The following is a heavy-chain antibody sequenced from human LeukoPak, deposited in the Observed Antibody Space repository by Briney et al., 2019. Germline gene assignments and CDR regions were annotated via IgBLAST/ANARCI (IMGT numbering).Heavy chain of an antibody. Sequence: PGGSLRLSCAASGFTFSSYSMNWVRQAPGKGLEWVSSITSSSTIYYAESVKGRFTISRDNAKNSLYPQMNSLRDEDTAVYFCARAHTIFWEFDAFDIWGRGTMVTVSS. V-gene: IGHV3-69-1*01. J-gene: IGHJ3*02. CDR3: ARAHTIFWEFDAFDI. D-gene: IGHD3-3*01. CDR2: ITSSSTI. CDR1: GFTFSSYS.